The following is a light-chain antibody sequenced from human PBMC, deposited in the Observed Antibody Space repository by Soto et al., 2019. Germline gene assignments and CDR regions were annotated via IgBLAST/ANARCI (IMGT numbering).Light chain of an antibody. CDR2: EVS. V-gene: IGLV2-23*02. CDR1: SSDVGSYNL. Sequence: QSVLTQPASVSGSPGQSITISCTGTSSDVGSYNLVSWYQQHPGKAPKLMIYEVSKRPSGVSNRFSGSKSGNTASLTISGLQAEDEVDYYCCSYAGSSTFFYVFGTGTKVPVL. CDR3: CSYAGSSTFFYV. J-gene: IGLJ1*01.